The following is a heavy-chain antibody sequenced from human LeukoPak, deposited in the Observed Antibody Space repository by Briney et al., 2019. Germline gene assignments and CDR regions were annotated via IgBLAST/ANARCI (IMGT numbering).Heavy chain of an antibody. CDR3: VSNSYSGYSSSWDAFDI. CDR1: GLTVSSNY. Sequence: GGSLRLSCAASGLTVSSNYMSWVRQAPGKGLEWVSVIYSGGSTYYADSVKGRFTISRHNSKNTLYLQMNSLRAEDTAVYYCVSNSYSGYSSSWDAFDIWGQGTMVTVSS. CDR2: IYSGGST. D-gene: IGHD6-13*01. V-gene: IGHV3-53*04. J-gene: IGHJ3*02.